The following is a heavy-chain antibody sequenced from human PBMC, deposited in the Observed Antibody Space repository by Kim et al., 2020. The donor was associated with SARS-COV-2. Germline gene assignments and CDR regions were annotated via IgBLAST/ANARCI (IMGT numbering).Heavy chain of an antibody. V-gene: IGHV1-8*01. CDR3: ARNPANTGWFDP. J-gene: IGHJ5*02. D-gene: IGHD2-2*01. CDR1: GYTFTTYD. CDR2: MNPDSGNT. Sequence: ASVKVSCKASGYTFTTYDINWVRQAPGQGLEWLGWMNPDSGNTGYAQKFQGRVTLTRDTSINTAYMELSSLNSDDTAGYYCARNPANTGWFDPWGQGTLV.